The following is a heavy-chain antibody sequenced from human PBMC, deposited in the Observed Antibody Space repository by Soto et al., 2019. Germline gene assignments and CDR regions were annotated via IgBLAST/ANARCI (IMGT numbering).Heavy chain of an antibody. CDR3: ARSDGFYYVDY. V-gene: IGHV1-3*01. J-gene: IGHJ4*02. CDR2: INAGNGHT. CDR1: GYTFTSYA. Sequence: ASVKVSCKASGYTFTSYAMHWVRQAPGQRLEWMGWINAGNGHTKYSQKFQGRVTITRDTSASTAYMELTSLRSEDTAVYYCARSDGFYYVDYWAQGNLVTVSS. D-gene: IGHD3-10*01.